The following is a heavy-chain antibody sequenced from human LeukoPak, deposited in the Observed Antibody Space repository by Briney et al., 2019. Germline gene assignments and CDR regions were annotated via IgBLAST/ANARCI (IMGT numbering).Heavy chain of an antibody. CDR1: GFSLSTSGVG. D-gene: IGHD6-19*01. CDR3: AHRLYDYSSSMVFDI. J-gene: IGHJ3*02. Sequence: SGPTLLKPTQTLTLTCTFSGFSLSTSGVGVGWIRQPPGKALEWLALIYWDDDKRYSPSLKRRLTITKDTSKSQVVLTMTNMDLMDTDTYYCAHRLYDYSSSMVFDIWGQGTMVTVSS. CDR2: IYWDDDK. V-gene: IGHV2-5*02.